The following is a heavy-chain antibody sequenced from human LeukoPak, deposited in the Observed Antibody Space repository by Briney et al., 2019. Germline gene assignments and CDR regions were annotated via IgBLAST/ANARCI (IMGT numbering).Heavy chain of an antibody. CDR2: INPNSGGT. J-gene: IGHJ4*02. CDR1: GYTFTGYY. V-gene: IGHV1-2*02. D-gene: IGHD2-2*01. Sequence: ASVKVSCKASGYTFTGYYMHWVRQAPGQELEWMGWINPNSGGTNYAQKFQGRVTMTRDTSISTAYMELIWLRSDDTAVYYCATPRNEYQLLLLDYWGQGTLVTVSS. CDR3: ATPRNEYQLLLLDY.